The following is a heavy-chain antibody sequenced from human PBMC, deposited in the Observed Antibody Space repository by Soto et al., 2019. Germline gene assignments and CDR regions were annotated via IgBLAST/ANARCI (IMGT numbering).Heavy chain of an antibody. V-gene: IGHV4-28*01. CDR1: GYSVSSSNW. CDR2: IYYSGTT. J-gene: IGHJ4*02. D-gene: IGHD1-26*01. CDR3: ARREIQGPIDY. Sequence: QVQLQESGPGQVKPSDTLSLTCAVSGYSVSSSNWWGWIRQPPGKGLEWIGYIYYSGTTYYNPSLKSRVTMSVDTSKNQFSLKLTSVTAVDTAVYYCARREIQGPIDYWGQGTLVTVSS.